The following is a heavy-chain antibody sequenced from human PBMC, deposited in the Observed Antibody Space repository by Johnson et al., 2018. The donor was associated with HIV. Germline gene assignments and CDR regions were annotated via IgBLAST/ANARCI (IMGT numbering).Heavy chain of an antibody. CDR2: IYSGGST. J-gene: IGHJ3*02. CDR1: GFTVSSNY. D-gene: IGHD6-19*01. V-gene: IGHV3-66*01. CDR3: ARDFGYSSGWYRDDAFDI. Sequence: MQLVESGGGLVQPGGSLRLSCAASGFTVSSNYMRWVRQAPGKGLEWVSVIYSGGSTYYSDSVKGRFTISRDTAKMSLYLQMNSLRAEDTAFYYCARDFGYSSGWYRDDAFDIWGQGTMVTVSS.